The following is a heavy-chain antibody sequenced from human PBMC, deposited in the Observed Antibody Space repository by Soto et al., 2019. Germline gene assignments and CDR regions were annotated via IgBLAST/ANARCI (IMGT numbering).Heavy chain of an antibody. J-gene: IGHJ6*02. CDR3: ARERASYYYGMDV. CDR1: GFTFSSYW. V-gene: IGHV3-7*03. CDR2: IKQDGSEK. Sequence: GGSLRLSCAASGFTFSSYWMSWVRQAPGKGLEWVANIKQDGSEKYYVDSVEGRFTISRDNAKNSLYLQMNSLRAEDTAVYYCARERASYYYGMDVWGQGTTVTVSS.